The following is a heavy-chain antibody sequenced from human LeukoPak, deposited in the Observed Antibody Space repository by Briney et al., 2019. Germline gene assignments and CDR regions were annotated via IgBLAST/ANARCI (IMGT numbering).Heavy chain of an antibody. CDR3: ARAPLGSGNYPDGGYFDL. V-gene: IGHV3-11*06. CDR1: GFRFSDYY. CDR2: ISSGSVYT. Sequence: GGSLRLSCAASGFRFSDYYMSWVRQAPGKGLEWISYISSGSVYTIYADSVKGRFTISRDNSKNTLYLRMNSLRAEDTAVYYCARAPLGSGNYPDGGYFDLWGRGTLVTVSS. J-gene: IGHJ2*01. D-gene: IGHD1-26*01.